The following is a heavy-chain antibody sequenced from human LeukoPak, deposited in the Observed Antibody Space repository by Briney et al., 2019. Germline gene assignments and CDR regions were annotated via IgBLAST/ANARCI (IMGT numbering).Heavy chain of an antibody. CDR3: ARAPDIVVVPAAITDYYYYGMDV. J-gene: IGHJ6*04. CDR1: GFTFSSYS. Sequence: GGSLRLSCAASGFTFSSYSMNWVRQAPGKGLEWVSSISSSSSYIYYADSVKGRFTISRGNAKNSLYLQMNSLRAEDTAVYYCARAPDIVVVPAAITDYYYYGMDVWGKGTTVTVSS. V-gene: IGHV3-21*01. CDR2: ISSSSSYI. D-gene: IGHD2-2*01.